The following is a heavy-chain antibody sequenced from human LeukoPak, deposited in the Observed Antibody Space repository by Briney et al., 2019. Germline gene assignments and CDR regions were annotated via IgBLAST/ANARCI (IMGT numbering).Heavy chain of an antibody. Sequence: SETLSLTCTVSGDSISSSNCYWGWIRQPPGKGLEWIGYICYSGSTNYNPSLKSRVTISVDTSKNQFSLKLSSVTAADTAVYYCARTTEGGYTYDYFYYYYMDVWGKGTTVTISS. D-gene: IGHD5-18*01. V-gene: IGHV4-61*05. J-gene: IGHJ6*03. CDR2: ICYSGST. CDR1: GDSISSSNCY. CDR3: ARTTEGGYTYDYFYYYYMDV.